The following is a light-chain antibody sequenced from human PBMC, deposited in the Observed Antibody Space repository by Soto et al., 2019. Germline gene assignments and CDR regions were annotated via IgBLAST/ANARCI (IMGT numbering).Light chain of an antibody. CDR1: QSVGSY. CDR2: GAS. J-gene: IGKJ2*01. V-gene: IGKV3-11*01. Sequence: EIVLTQSPATLSLSPGERATLSCRASQSVGSYLAWYQHKPGQAPRLLIYGASNRATDIPGRFSGRGSGTDLTLTISRLESGDSAVYYCQQRDKWPRTFGQGTQLESK. CDR3: QQRDKWPRT.